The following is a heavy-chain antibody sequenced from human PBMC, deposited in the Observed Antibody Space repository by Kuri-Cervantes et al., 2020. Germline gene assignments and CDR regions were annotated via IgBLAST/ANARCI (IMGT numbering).Heavy chain of an antibody. CDR1: GFTFSDYY. Sequence: GGSLRLSCAASGFTFSDYYMSWIRQAPGKGLEWVSYISSSGSTIYYADSVKGRFTISRDNAKNSLYLQMNSLRAEDTAVYYCARDLVSFLATALDYWGQGTLVTVSS. CDR2: ISSSGSTI. J-gene: IGHJ4*02. CDR3: ARDLVSFLATALDY. V-gene: IGHV3-11*04. D-gene: IGHD4-17*01.